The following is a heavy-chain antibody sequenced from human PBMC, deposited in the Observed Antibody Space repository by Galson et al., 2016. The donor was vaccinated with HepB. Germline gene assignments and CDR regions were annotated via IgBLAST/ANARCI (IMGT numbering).Heavy chain of an antibody. CDR2: IYSGGST. V-gene: IGHV3-53*05. CDR1: GFTVSNNY. D-gene: IGHD1-26*01. Sequence: SLRLSCAASGFTVSNNYMSWVRQAPGKGLEWVSLIYSGGSTYYAASVKGRFTISRDNGRNSLYLQLNSLRTEDTALYYCVKERTPYSGSYSPLDSWGQGTLVTVSS. J-gene: IGHJ4*02. CDR3: VKERTPYSGSYSPLDS.